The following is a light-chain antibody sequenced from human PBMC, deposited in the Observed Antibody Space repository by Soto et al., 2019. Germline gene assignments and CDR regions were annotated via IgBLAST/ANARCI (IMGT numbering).Light chain of an antibody. V-gene: IGKV3-20*01. CDR2: STS. Sequence: EIVLTQSPGTLSLSPGERGTLSCRASQRFGSSNLAWYQQKPGQAPRLLIYSTSSRATGIPDRFSGSGSRTDFTLTISRLEPEDFAEYYCQQYGNSPWTFGQGTKVEIK. CDR3: QQYGNSPWT. J-gene: IGKJ1*01. CDR1: QRFGSSN.